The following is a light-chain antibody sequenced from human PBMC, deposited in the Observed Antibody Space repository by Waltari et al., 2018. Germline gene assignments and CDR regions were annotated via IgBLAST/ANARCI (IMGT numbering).Light chain of an antibody. J-gene: IGLJ2*01. V-gene: IGLV1-40*01. CDR1: SSNIGPGYD. CDR3: QSYDTSLSGTVV. CDR2: GNN. Sequence: QSVLTQPPSVSGAPGQRVSISCPGSSSNIGPGYDVHCYQQVPGTAPKLLIYGNNNRPSGVPDRFSGSKSGTSASLAITGLQAEDEADYYCQSYDTSLSGTVVFGGGTRLTVL.